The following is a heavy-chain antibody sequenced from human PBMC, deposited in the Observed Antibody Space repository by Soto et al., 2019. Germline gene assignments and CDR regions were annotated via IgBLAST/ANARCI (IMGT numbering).Heavy chain of an antibody. Sequence: GESLKISCKGSGYRFTTYWIGWVRQMPGRGLEWMGIIYPGDSDTRYSPSFQDQVTISADKSINTAYLHWRSLKASDTALYYCAKIDYVWGGEHDAFDIWGQGTMVTVSS. D-gene: IGHD3-16*01. CDR3: AKIDYVWGGEHDAFDI. CDR2: IYPGDSDT. V-gene: IGHV5-51*01. J-gene: IGHJ3*02. CDR1: GYRFTTYW.